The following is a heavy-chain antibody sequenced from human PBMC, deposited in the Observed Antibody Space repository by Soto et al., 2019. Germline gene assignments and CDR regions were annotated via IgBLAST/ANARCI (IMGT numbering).Heavy chain of an antibody. CDR2: IYYSGST. Sequence: SETLSLTCTVSGGSISSGGYYWSWIRQHPGKGLEWIGYIYYSGSTYYNPSLKSRVTMSVDTSKNQFSLKLSSVTVADTAVYYCARDIAAAGMEDWFDPWGQGTLVTVSS. J-gene: IGHJ5*02. CDR3: ARDIAAAGMEDWFDP. CDR1: GGSISSGGYY. V-gene: IGHV4-31*03. D-gene: IGHD6-13*01.